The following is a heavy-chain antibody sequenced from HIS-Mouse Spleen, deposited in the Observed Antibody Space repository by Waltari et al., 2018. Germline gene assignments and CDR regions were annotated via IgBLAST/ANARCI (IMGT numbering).Heavy chain of an antibody. Sequence: EVQLVESGGGLVQPGGSLRLSCAASGFTFSRSWMSWVRQAPGKGLEWVANIKQDGSEKYYVDSVKGRFTISRDNAKNSLYLQMNSLRAEDTAVYYCARLITYFDYWGQGTLVTVSS. V-gene: IGHV3-7*01. CDR3: ARLITYFDY. CDR1: GFTFSRSW. CDR2: IKQDGSEK. D-gene: IGHD3-16*01. J-gene: IGHJ4*02.